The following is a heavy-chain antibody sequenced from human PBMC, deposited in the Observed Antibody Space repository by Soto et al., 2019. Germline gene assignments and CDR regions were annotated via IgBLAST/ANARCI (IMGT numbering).Heavy chain of an antibody. CDR3: ARARATIAAAAIFDC. CDR2: VYRTGST. D-gene: IGHD6-13*01. CDR1: GGSISTSNW. J-gene: IGHJ4*02. Sequence: QVQLQESGPGLVKPSGTLSLTCAVSGGSISTSNWWSWVRQPPGKGLEWIGEVYRTGSTNYNPSLETRVIVPVYKSKKQFALKRTSVPAADTAVYYCARARATIAAAAIFDCWGQGTLVTVSS. V-gene: IGHV4-4*02.